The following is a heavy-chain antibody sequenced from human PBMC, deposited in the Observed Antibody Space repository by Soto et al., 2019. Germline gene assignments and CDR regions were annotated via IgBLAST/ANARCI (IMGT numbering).Heavy chain of an antibody. Sequence: VTSVGFGWNCILQPPGKTLEWIGSIYYTGGTNYNPSLKSRVTISVDRSKNQFSLKLTSVTAADTAVYYCARGRTQAGIAVVAVRGHGTSVTVSP. D-gene: IGHD6-19*01. J-gene: IGHJ6*01. V-gene: IGHV4-61*06. CDR3: ARGRTQAGIAVVAV. CDR1: VTSVGFG. CDR2: IYYTGGT.